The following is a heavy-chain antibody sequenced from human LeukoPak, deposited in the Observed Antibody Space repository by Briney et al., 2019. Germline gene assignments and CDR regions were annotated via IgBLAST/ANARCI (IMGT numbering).Heavy chain of an antibody. V-gene: IGHV3-30-3*01. Sequence: PGGSLRLSCAASGFTFSSYAMHWVRQAPGKGLEWVAVISYDGSNKYYADSVKGRFTISRDNSKNTLYLQMNSLRAEDTAVYYCAKDGGSGCQDYWGQGTLVTVSS. CDR2: ISYDGSNK. J-gene: IGHJ4*02. CDR1: GFTFSSYA. CDR3: AKDGGSGCQDY. D-gene: IGHD6-19*01.